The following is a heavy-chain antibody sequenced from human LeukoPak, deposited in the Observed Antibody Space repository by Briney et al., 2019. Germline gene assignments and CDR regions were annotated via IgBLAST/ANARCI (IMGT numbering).Heavy chain of an antibody. V-gene: IGHV3-23*01. CDR2: TTGPGSSI. J-gene: IGHJ4*02. CDR3: ARVKYDFWSGYYTRDYFDY. Sequence: GGSLRLSCAASGFTFSSYAMSWVRQAPGKGLEWVSTTTGPGSSIYYADSVKGRFTISRDNSKNTLYLQMNSLRAEDTAVYYCARVKYDFWSGYYTRDYFDYWGQGTLVTVSS. D-gene: IGHD3-3*01. CDR1: GFTFSSYA.